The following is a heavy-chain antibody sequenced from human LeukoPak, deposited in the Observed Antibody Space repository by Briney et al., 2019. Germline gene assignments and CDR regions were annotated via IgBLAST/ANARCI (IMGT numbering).Heavy chain of an antibody. V-gene: IGHV4-4*07. CDR1: GGSISSYY. CDR3: ARDGDSSGWSSFDY. D-gene: IGHD6-19*01. CDR2: IYTSGST. Sequence: SETLSLTCTVSGGSISSYYWSWIRQPAGKGLEWIGRIYTSGSTNYNPSLKSRVTMSVDTSKNQFSLELSSVTAADTAVYYCARDGDSSGWSSFDYWGQGTLVTVSS. J-gene: IGHJ4*02.